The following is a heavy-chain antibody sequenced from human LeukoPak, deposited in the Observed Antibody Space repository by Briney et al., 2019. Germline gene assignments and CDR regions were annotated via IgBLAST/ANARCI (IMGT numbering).Heavy chain of an antibody. CDR3: ATRSLRQGYYYYGMDV. CDR2: ISGSGGST. CDR1: GFTFSSYA. D-gene: IGHD5/OR15-5a*01. V-gene: IGHV3-23*01. J-gene: IGHJ6*02. Sequence: GGSLRLSCAASGFTFSSYAMSWVRQAPGKGLEWVSAISGSGGSTYYADSVKGRFTISRDNSKNTLYLQMNSLRAKDTAVYYCATRSLRQGYYYYGMDVWGQGTTVTVSS.